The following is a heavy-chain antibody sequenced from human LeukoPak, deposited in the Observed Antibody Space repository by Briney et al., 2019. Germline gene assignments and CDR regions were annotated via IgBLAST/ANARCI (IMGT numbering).Heavy chain of an antibody. D-gene: IGHD3-3*01. CDR2: ISSSSSTI. J-gene: IGHJ4*02. Sequence: GGSLRLSCAASGFTFSSYSMNWVRKAPGKGLEWVSYISSSSSTIYYADSVKGRFTISRDNAKNSLYLQMNSLRAEDTAVYYCARDFVVGYWGQGTLVTVSS. CDR3: ARDFVVGY. V-gene: IGHV3-48*01. CDR1: GFTFSSYS.